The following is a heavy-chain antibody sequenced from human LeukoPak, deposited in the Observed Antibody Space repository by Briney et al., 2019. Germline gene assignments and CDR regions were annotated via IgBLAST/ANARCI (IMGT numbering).Heavy chain of an antibody. V-gene: IGHV1-2*02. CDR1: GYTFTGYY. D-gene: IGHD3-10*01. CDR2: INPNSGGT. Sequence: ASVKVSCKASGYTFTGYYMHWVRQAPGQGLEWMGWINPNSGGTNYAQKFQGRVTMTRDTSFSTAYMELSRLRSDDTAVYYCAIQGVIVYWFDPWGQGTLVTVSS. J-gene: IGHJ5*02. CDR3: AIQGVIVYWFDP.